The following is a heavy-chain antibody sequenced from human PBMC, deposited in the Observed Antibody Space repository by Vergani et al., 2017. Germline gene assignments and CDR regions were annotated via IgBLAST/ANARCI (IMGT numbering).Heavy chain of an antibody. CDR1: GGTFSSYA. J-gene: IGHJ2*01. Sequence: QVKLVQSGAEVKKPGSSVKVSCKASGGTFSSYAISWVRQAPGQGLEWMGGIIAIFGTANYAQKFQGRVTITADESTSTAYMELSSLRSEDTAVYYCAIAYCGGYCYSYCYFDLWGRGTLVTVSS. V-gene: IGHV1-69*12. CDR3: AIAYCGGYCYSYCYFDL. D-gene: IGHD2-21*02. CDR2: IIAIFGTA.